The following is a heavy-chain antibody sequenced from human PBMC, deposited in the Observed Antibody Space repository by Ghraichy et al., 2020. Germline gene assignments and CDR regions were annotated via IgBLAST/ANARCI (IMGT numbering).Heavy chain of an antibody. D-gene: IGHD6-19*01. V-gene: IGHV3-21*01. J-gene: IGHJ6*02. Sequence: GGSLRLSCADSGLTFSSYSMNWVRQAPGKGLEWVSSITSDSSYIYYADSMKGRITISRDNAKSSLYLQMNSLRVEDTAVYYCARGSVAGNYNYYGMDVWGQGTTVTVSS. CDR3: ARGSVAGNYNYYGMDV. CDR2: ITSDSSYI. CDR1: GLTFSSYS.